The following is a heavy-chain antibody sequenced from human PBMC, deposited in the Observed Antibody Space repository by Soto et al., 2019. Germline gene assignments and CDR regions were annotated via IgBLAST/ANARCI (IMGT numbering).Heavy chain of an antibody. Sequence: EVQVLESGGDLVQPGGSLRLSCAASGFTFSTYAMSWVRQAPGKGLEWVSAIGPSGDITYYADSVKGRFTISRDNSKNTLFLQMSSLRAEDTAVYYCVAISRYSGWSGAYWGQGTLVTVSS. D-gene: IGHD1-26*01. J-gene: IGHJ4*02. V-gene: IGHV3-23*01. CDR3: VAISRYSGWSGAY. CDR1: GFTFSTYA. CDR2: IGPSGDIT.